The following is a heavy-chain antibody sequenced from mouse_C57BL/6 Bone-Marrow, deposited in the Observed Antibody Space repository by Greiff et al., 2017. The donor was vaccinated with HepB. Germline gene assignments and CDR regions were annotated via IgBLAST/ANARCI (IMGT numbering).Heavy chain of an antibody. J-gene: IGHJ3*01. V-gene: IGHV5-4*01. CDR1: GFTFSSYA. CDR3: AREGGSYDYGGAWFAY. D-gene: IGHD2-4*01. Sequence: EVQLQESGGGLVKPGGSLKLSCAASGFTFSSYAMSWVRQTPEKRLEWVATISDGGSYTYYPDNVKGRCTISRDNAKNNLYLQMSNLKSEDTAMYYCAREGGSYDYGGAWFAYWGQGTLVTVSA. CDR2: ISDGGSYT.